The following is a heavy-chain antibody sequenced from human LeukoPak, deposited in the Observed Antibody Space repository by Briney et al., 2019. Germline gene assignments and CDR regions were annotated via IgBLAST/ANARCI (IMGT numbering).Heavy chain of an antibody. V-gene: IGHV1-69*06. CDR1: GGTFSSYA. D-gene: IGHD5-24*01. CDR3: AREEMATTSSTVSLDY. Sequence: SVKVSCKASGGTFSSYAISWVRQAPGQGLEWMGGIIPIFGTANYAQKFQGRVTITADKSTSTAYMELSSLRSEDTAVYYCAREEMATTSSTVSLDYWGQGTLVTVSS. J-gene: IGHJ4*02. CDR2: IIPIFGTA.